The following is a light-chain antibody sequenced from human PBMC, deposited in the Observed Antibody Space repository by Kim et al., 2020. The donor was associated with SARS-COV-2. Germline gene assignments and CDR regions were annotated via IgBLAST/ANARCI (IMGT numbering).Light chain of an antibody. CDR1: TLKSYY. CDR3: NSRDSSGNVV. CDR2: GQY. V-gene: IGLV3-19*01. Sequence: SSELTQDPAVSVALGQTVRITCQGGTLKSYYASWXQQRPGHAPVLVIYGQYNRPSGIPDRFSGSRSGNTASFTITGAPAEDEADYYCNSRDSSGNVVFGG. J-gene: IGLJ2*01.